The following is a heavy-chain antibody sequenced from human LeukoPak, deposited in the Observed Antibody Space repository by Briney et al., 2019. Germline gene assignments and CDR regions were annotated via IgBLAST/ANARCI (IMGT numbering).Heavy chain of an antibody. CDR3: ARDGGYCSSTSCLNWFDP. D-gene: IGHD2-2*01. J-gene: IGHJ5*02. V-gene: IGHV4-59*01. CDR2: IYYSGST. CDR1: GGSIISYY. Sequence: SETLSLSCSGSGGSIISYYWSWIRQPPGKALEWIGYIYYSGSTNYNPSLQSRVTISVDTSKNQFSLKLSSVTAADTAVYYCARDGGYCSSTSCLNWFDPWGQGTLVTVSS.